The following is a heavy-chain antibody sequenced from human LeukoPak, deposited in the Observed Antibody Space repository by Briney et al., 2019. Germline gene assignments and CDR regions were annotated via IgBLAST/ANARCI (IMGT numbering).Heavy chain of an antibody. D-gene: IGHD3-16*02. V-gene: IGHV3-30*04. Sequence: GGSLRLSCAASGFTFAGYTMHWVRQAPGKGLEWATLITYDGSTKYYADSVKGRFTISRDNSKNRLYLQMDSLRGEDTAVYYYAKDRSWHGLEYWGQGALVTVSS. CDR3: AKDRSWHGLEY. CDR1: GFTFAGYT. J-gene: IGHJ4*02. CDR2: ITYDGSTK.